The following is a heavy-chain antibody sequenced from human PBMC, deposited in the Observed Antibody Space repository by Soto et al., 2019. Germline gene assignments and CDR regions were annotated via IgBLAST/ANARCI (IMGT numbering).Heavy chain of an antibody. Sequence: QVQLVQSGAEVKKPGSSVKVSCKASGGTFSSYAISWVRQAPGQGLEWMGGISPICGTANYAQKVQGRVTITADDSTSAAFMDSSSLSYEATAVYYCTIESSYYSDSSGLNRRRSWYFDLWGRGTLVTVSS. V-gene: IGHV1-69*12. CDR3: TIESSYYSDSSGLNRRRSWYFDL. J-gene: IGHJ2*01. CDR1: GGTFSSYA. CDR2: ISPICGTA. D-gene: IGHD3-22*01.